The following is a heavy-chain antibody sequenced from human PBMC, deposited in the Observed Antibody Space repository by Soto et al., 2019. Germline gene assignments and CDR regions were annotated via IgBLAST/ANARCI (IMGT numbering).Heavy chain of an antibody. D-gene: IGHD4-17*01. V-gene: IGHV2-5*02. CDR1: GFSLSTSGVG. CDR3: AHDYVGKYGMDV. J-gene: IGHJ6*02. Sequence: QITLKESGPTLVKPTQTLTLTCTFSGFSLSTSGVGVGWIRQPPGKAPEWLALIYWDDDKRYSPSLKNRLTITKDPSKDQVVISMTNMDPVDTGTYFYAHDYVGKYGMDVWGQGTTVTVSS. CDR2: IYWDDDK.